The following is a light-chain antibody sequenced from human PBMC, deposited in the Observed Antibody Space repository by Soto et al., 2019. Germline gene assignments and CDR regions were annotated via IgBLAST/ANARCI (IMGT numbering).Light chain of an antibody. J-gene: IGKJ2*01. CDR3: QQSYSSPYT. CDR1: QDINKY. Sequence: DIPMTQSPSSLSAAVGDRVTITCRASQDINKYLNWYRQTPGKAPNLLIFATSTLHSGVPSRFSGSRSGTDFSLTISSLQPEDFATYYCQQSYSSPYTFGQGTKLEF. V-gene: IGKV1-39*01. CDR2: ATS.